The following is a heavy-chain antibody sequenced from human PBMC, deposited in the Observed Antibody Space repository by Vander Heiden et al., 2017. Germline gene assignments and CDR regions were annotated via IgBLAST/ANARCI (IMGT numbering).Heavy chain of an antibody. V-gene: IGHV3-21*01. D-gene: IGHD3-10*01. CDR1: GFTSSSHS. CDR2: ISSSSSYI. J-gene: IGHJ5*02. Sequence: EVQLVESGGGLVKPGGSLRLSCAASGFTSSSHSMNWVRQAPGKGLEWVSSISSSSSYIYYADSVKGRFTISRDNAKNSLYLQMNSLRAEDTAVYYCARDFIMDYGSGSYCWFDPWGQGTLVTVSS. CDR3: ARDFIMDYGSGSYCWFDP.